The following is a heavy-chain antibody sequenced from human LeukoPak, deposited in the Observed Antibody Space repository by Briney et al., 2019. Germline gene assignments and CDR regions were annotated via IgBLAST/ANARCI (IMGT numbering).Heavy chain of an antibody. D-gene: IGHD3-10*01. V-gene: IGHV3-48*03. CDR1: GFTFDDYG. J-gene: IGHJ4*02. CDR2: ISSSGSTI. CDR3: ARDLAVRGVIIRHYFDY. Sequence: GGSLRLSCAASGFTFDDYGMSWVRQGPGKGLEWVSYISSSGSTIYYADSVKGRFTISRDNAKNSLYLQMNSLRAEDTAVYYCARDLAVRGVIIRHYFDYWGQGTLVTVSS.